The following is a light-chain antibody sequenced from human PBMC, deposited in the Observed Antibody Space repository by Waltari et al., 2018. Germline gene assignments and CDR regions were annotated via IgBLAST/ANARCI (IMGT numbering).Light chain of an antibody. V-gene: IGKV4-1*01. CDR3: QQYYSPPYT. Sequence: DIVVSQSPYSLAVSLGERVPINCKSSQSVLHSSYNKNYLAWFQLKSGQPPKLLIYWASTRESGVPDRFSGSGSGTDFTLTISGLQAEDVAVYYCQQYYSPPYTFGQGTKLQI. CDR2: WAS. J-gene: IGKJ2*01. CDR1: QSVLHSSYNKNY.